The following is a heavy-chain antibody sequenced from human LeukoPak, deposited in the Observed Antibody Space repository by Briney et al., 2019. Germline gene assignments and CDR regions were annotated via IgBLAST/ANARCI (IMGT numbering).Heavy chain of an antibody. CDR1: GGSISSSSYY. J-gene: IGHJ4*02. CDR3: ARVGVRGVI. CDR2: IYYSGST. D-gene: IGHD3-10*01. V-gene: IGHV4-39*07. Sequence: SETLSLTCTVSGGSISSSSYYWGWIRQPPGKGLEWIGSIYYSGSTYYNPSLKSRVTISVDTSKNQFSLKLSSVTAADTAVYYCARVGVRGVIWGQGTLVTVSS.